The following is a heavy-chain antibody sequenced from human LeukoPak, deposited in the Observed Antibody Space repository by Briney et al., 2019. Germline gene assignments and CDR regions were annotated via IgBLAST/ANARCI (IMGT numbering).Heavy chain of an antibody. D-gene: IGHD1-26*01. CDR3: ARDWAWATVGATLGI. Sequence: ASVKVSCKASGYTFTGYYMHWVRQAPGQGLEWMGWINPNSGGTNYAQKFQGRVTMTRDTSISTAYMELSSRRSDDTAVYYCARDWAWATVGATLGIWGQGTMVTVSS. V-gene: IGHV1-2*02. J-gene: IGHJ3*02. CDR1: GYTFTGYY. CDR2: INPNSGGT.